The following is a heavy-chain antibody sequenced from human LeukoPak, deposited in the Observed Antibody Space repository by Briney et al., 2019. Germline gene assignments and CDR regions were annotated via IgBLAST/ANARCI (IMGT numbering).Heavy chain of an antibody. D-gene: IGHD3-22*01. CDR1: GFTFSSYG. V-gene: IGHV3-30*02. J-gene: IGHJ4*02. CDR2: IWYDGSNK. CDR3: AKDRITYYYDSSGYTFDY. Sequence: GGSLRLSCAASGFTFSSYGMHWVRQAPGKGLEWVALIWYDGSNKYYADSEKGRFTISRDNSMNTLYLQINSLRAEDTPVYYCAKDRITYYYDSSGYTFDYWGQGTLVTVSS.